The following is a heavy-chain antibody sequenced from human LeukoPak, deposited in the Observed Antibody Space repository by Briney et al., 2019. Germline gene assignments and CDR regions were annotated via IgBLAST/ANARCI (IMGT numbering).Heavy chain of an antibody. J-gene: IGHJ4*02. CDR3: ERHSSGWHFDS. CDR1: GVSVSSHY. Sequence: PSETLSLTCSVSGVSVSSHYWSWIRQPPGKGLEWIGWFYYSGGTYFNPSLGSRVTISADTSRNHLSLNLRSLTAAHTAVYYCERHSSGWHFDSWGQGALVTVSS. D-gene: IGHD6-19*01. CDR2: FYYSGGT. V-gene: IGHV4-59*02.